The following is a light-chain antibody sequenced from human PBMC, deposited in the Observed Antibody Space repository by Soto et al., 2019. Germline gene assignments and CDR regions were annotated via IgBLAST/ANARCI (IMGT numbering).Light chain of an antibody. CDR2: DNN. Sequence: QSVLTQPPSVSAAPGQKVTISCSGSSSNIGNNYVSWYQQLPGTAPKLLIYDNNKRPSGIPDRFSGSKSGTSATLGITGLQTGDEADYYCGTWDSSLSAPMFVFGGGTKLTVL. CDR3: GTWDSSLSAPMFV. J-gene: IGLJ2*01. V-gene: IGLV1-51*01. CDR1: SSNIGNNY.